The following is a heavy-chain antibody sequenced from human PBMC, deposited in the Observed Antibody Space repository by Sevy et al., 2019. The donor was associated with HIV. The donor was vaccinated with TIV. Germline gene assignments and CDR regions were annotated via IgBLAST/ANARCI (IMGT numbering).Heavy chain of an antibody. D-gene: IGHD3-22*01. CDR3: ASLPNNYYDHGGSSGDDAFDL. J-gene: IGHJ3*01. V-gene: IGHV3-33*01. CDR2: IWEDILNK. CDR1: GFTFSNYG. Sequence: GGSLRLSCVASGFTFSNYGMHWVLQAPGKGLEWVASIWEDILNKYYADYAKGRFTISRENSKDTLCLQMNILRAEVTAIYYCASLPNNYYDHGGSSGDDAFDLWGQGTMVTVSS.